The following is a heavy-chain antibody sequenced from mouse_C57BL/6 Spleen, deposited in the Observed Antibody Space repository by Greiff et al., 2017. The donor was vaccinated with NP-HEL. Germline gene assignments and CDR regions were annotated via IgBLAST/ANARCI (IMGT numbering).Heavy chain of an antibody. J-gene: IGHJ4*01. CDR1: GFTFSDYG. Sequence: EVKLVESGGGLVKPGGSLKLSCAASGFTFSDYGMHWVRQAPEKGLEWVAYISSGSSTIYYADTVKGRFTISRDNAKNTLFLQMTSLRSEDTAMYYCARGMVTTDAMDYWGQGTSVTVSS. D-gene: IGHD2-2*01. CDR3: ARGMVTTDAMDY. V-gene: IGHV5-17*01. CDR2: ISSGSSTI.